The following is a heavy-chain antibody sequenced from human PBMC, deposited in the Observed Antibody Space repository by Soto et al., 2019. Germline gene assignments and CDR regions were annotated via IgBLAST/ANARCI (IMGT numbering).Heavy chain of an antibody. CDR1: GFTFSNAW. V-gene: IGHV3-15*07. J-gene: IGHJ6*02. D-gene: IGHD3-22*01. CDR2: IKSKTDGGTT. Sequence: PGGSLRLSCAASGFTFSNAWMNWVRQAPGKGLEWVGRIKSKTDGGTTDYAAPVKGRFTISRDDSKNTLYLQMNSLKTEDTAVYCCTTVRPQDYYYSSGYYDKYYYYYGLDVWGQGTTVTVSS. CDR3: TTVRPQDYYYSSGYYDKYYYYYGLDV.